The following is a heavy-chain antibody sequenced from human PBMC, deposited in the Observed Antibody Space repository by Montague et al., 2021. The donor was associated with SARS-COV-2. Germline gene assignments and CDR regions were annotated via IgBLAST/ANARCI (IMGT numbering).Heavy chain of an antibody. D-gene: IGHD3-10*01. CDR1: GTSFSGYY. CDR3: ARLRDGVVPSPILGVGPYYCYYDMDV. CDR2: INHGGST. J-gene: IGHJ6*03. Sequence: SETLSLTCAVHGTSFSGYYWNWIRQPPGKGLEWIGEINHGGSTKYSPSLRSRLTISADTSKNQFSLKLTSVAAADTAVYYCARLRDGVVPSPILGVGPYYCYYDMDVWGRGTTVTVSS. V-gene: IGHV4-34*01.